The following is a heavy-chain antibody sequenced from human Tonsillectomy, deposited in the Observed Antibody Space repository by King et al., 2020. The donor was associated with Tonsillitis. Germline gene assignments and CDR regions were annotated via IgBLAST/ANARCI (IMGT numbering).Heavy chain of an antibody. D-gene: IGHD2/OR15-2a*01. CDR2: ITDNGGRT. CDR3: ANDPSRLYAGYYGMEV. CDR1: GFSFSVYA. V-gene: IGHV3-23*04. J-gene: IGHJ6*02. Sequence: VQLVESGGGLVQPGGSLRLSCIASGFSFSVYAMTWVRHTPGRGLEWVSTITDNGGRTYSAESVKGRFTVSRNNSKSTLYLQMKTLRAEETAVYFCANDPSRLYAGYYGMEVWVLGTTVIASS.